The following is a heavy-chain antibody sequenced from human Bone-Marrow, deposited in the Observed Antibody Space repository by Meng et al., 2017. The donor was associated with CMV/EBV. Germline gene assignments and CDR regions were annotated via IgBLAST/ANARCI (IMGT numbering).Heavy chain of an antibody. J-gene: IGHJ5*02. CDR3: ARGRWVLRFLEWLNNWFDP. CDR2: INHSGST. Sequence: SFSGYYWSSIRQPPGKGLEWIGEINHSGSTNYNPSLKSRVTISVDTSKNQFSLKLSSVTAADTAVYYCARGRWVLRFLEWLNNWFDPWGQGTLVTVSS. CDR1: SFSGYY. V-gene: IGHV4-34*01. D-gene: IGHD3-3*01.